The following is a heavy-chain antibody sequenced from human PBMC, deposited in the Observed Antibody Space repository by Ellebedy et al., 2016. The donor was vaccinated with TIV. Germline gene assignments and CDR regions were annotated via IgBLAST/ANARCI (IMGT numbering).Heavy chain of an antibody. D-gene: IGHD4-17*01. Sequence: GGSLRLSCAASGFSFSSYWMTWVRQAPGKGLEWVANIRQDGSEKFYVDSVKGRFTISRDNAKNSLYLHMNSLRGEDTAVYYCATDGSYGDYRSPTHAFVMWGQGTLVTVSS. CDR3: ATDGSYGDYRSPTHAFVM. CDR2: IRQDGSEK. CDR1: GFSFSSYW. V-gene: IGHV3-7*01. J-gene: IGHJ3*02.